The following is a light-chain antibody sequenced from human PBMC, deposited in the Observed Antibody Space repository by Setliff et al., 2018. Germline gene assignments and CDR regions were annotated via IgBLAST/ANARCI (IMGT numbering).Light chain of an antibody. CDR1: SSDIGGYNY. CDR2: DVI. CDR3: ASYTATSTPLHV. J-gene: IGLJ1*01. Sequence: QSALTQPASVSGSPGQSITISCTGTSSDIGGYNYVSWYQQHPGKAPKLMIYDVINRPSGISHRFSGSKSGNTASLTISGLQPEDEADYYCASYTATSTPLHVFGTGTKVTVL. V-gene: IGLV2-14*03.